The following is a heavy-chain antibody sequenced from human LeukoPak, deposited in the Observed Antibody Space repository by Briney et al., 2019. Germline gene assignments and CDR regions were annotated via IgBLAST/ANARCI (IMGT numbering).Heavy chain of an antibody. V-gene: IGHV4-4*02. Sequence: KPSETLSLTCAVSGGSISSSNWWSWVRQPPGKGLEWIGEIYHSGSTNYNPSLKSRVTISVDKSKNQFSLKLSSVTAADTAVYYCARVTGYTIEDYFDYWGQGILVTVSS. CDR3: ARVTGYTIEDYFDY. CDR1: GGSISSSNW. J-gene: IGHJ4*02. D-gene: IGHD3-9*01. CDR2: IYHSGST.